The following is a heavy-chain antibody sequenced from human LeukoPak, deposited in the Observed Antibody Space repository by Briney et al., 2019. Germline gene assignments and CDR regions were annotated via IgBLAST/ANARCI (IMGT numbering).Heavy chain of an antibody. V-gene: IGHV4-59*01. D-gene: IGHD3-16*01. CDR1: GGSISSYY. CDR3: ARAGGLGGPPPYYYSNRDV. CDR2: IYYSGST. J-gene: IGHJ6*03. Sequence: SETLSLTCTVSGGSISSYYWSWIRQPPGKGLEWIGYIYYSGSTNYNPSLKSRVTISVDTSKNQFSLKLSSVTAADTAVYYCARAGGLGGPPPYYYSNRDVGGKGTTFTVS.